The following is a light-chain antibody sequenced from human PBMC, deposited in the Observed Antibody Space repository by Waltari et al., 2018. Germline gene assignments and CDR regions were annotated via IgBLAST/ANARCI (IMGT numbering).Light chain of an antibody. CDR1: SSNIGSNY. J-gene: IGLJ3*02. Sequence: QSVLTQPPSASGTPGQRVTISCSGSSSNIGSNYVYWYQQLPGTAPKLLIYMNKQRPSGVPDRFSGSKSGTSASLAISELRSEDEADYYCAAWDDRLSVVFGGGTKLTVL. CDR2: MNK. V-gene: IGLV1-47*01. CDR3: AAWDDRLSVV.